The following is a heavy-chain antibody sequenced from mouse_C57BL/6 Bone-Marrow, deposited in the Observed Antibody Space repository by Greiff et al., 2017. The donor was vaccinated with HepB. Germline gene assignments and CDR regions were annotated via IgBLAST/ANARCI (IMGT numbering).Heavy chain of an antibody. CDR3: ARFFPDGYYPAWFAY. CDR2: ILPGSGST. V-gene: IGHV1-9*01. D-gene: IGHD2-3*01. J-gene: IGHJ3*01. Sequence: QVQLQQSGAELMKPGASVKLSCKATGYTFTGYWIEWVNQRPGHGLEWIGEILPGSGSTNYNEKFKGKATFTADTSSNTAYMQLSSLTTEDSAIYYCARFFPDGYYPAWFAYWGQGTLVTVSA. CDR1: GYTFTGYW.